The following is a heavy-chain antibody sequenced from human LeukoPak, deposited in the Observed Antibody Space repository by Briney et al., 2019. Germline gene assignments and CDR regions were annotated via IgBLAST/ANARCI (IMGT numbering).Heavy chain of an antibody. D-gene: IGHD3-3*01. CDR3: ARDTLDPYYDYWSGYRTGLDY. CDR1: GYIFTTYG. Sequence: ASVNVSCKASGYIFTTYGISWVRQASGQGLEWMGWISAHNGNRNYARKFQGRVSMSTDTSTSTAYMEVRSLRSDDTAVYYCARDTLDPYYDYWSGYRTGLDYWGQGTLVTVSS. J-gene: IGHJ4*02. V-gene: IGHV1-18*01. CDR2: ISAHNGNR.